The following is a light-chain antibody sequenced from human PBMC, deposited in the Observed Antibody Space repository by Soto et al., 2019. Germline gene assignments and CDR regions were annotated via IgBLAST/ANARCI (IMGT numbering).Light chain of an antibody. V-gene: IGKV3-15*01. Sequence: ELVMTQSPATLSVSPGERATLSCRASQSVSSNLAWYQQKPGQAPRLLIYGASTRATGIPARFSGSGSGTEFILTISSLQSEDFAVYYCQQYNNWPRTFGQGTKV. J-gene: IGKJ1*01. CDR2: GAS. CDR1: QSVSSN. CDR3: QQYNNWPRT.